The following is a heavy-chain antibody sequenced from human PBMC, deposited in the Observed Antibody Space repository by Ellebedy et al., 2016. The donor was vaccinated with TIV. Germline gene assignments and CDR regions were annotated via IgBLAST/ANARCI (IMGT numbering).Heavy chain of an antibody. CDR3: ARDIPQRPNPARFDP. V-gene: IGHV3-74*01. D-gene: IGHD1-1*01. CDR1: GFTFSSHW. CDR2: ISSDGSYT. J-gene: IGHJ5*02. Sequence: GESLKTSCTASGFTFSSHWMHWVRQAPGKGLVWVSRISSDGSYTSYADSVKGRFTISRDNAKNTLYLQMNSLRAEDTAVYYCARDIPQRPNPARFDPWGQGTLVTVSS.